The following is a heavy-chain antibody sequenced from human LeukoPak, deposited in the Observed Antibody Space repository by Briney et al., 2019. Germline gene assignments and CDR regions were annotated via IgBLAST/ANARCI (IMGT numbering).Heavy chain of an antibody. D-gene: IGHD4-17*01. Sequence: LRLSCAASGFTFSSHAMNWVRQAPGKGLEWIGYIYYSGSTYYNPSLKSRVTISVDTSKNQFSLKLSSVTAADTAVYYCARETTVTTLMDVWGKGTTVTVSS. V-gene: IGHV4-31*02. CDR1: GFTFSSHA. CDR2: IYYSGST. J-gene: IGHJ6*04. CDR3: ARETTVTTLMDV.